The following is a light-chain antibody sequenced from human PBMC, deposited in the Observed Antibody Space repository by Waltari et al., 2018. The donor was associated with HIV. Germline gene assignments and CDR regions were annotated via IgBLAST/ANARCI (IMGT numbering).Light chain of an antibody. J-gene: IGLJ2*01. V-gene: IGLV2-8*01. CDR1: SSDVGGYNY. CDR2: EVS. Sequence: QSALTQPPSASGSPGQSVTISCTGTSSDVGGYNYVSWYQQHTGKAPKLMIYEVSKRPSGVPDRFSGSKSGNTASLTVSGLQAEDEADYYCSSYAGSNILFGGGTKLTVL. CDR3: SSYAGSNIL.